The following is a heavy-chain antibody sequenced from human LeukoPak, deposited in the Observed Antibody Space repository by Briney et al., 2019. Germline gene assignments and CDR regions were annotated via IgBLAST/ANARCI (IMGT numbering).Heavy chain of an antibody. CDR2: INPNSGGT. J-gene: IGHJ4*02. CDR1: GYTFTGYY. D-gene: IGHD2-2*01. V-gene: IGHV1-2*02. Sequence: ASVKVSCKASGYTFTGYYMHWVRQAPGQGLEWMEWINPNSGGTDYAQKFQGRVTMTRDTSISTAYMELSRLRSDDTAVYYCASYCTTGSCYGNFFDYWGQGTLVTVSS. CDR3: ASYCTTGSCYGNFFDY.